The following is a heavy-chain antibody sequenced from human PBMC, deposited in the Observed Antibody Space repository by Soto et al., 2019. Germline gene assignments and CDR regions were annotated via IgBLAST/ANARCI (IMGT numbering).Heavy chain of an antibody. V-gene: IGHV3-33*01. CDR2: IWYDGSNK. J-gene: IGHJ4*02. CDR1: GFTFSSYG. Sequence: QVQPVESGGGVVQPGRSLRLSCAASGFTFSSYGMHWVRQAPGKGLEWVAVIWYDGSNKYYADSVKGRFTISRDNSKNTLYLQMNSLRAEDTAVYYCARAWRPYYYDSSGYYYPAYWGQGTLVTVSS. CDR3: ARAWRPYYYDSSGYYYPAY. D-gene: IGHD3-22*01.